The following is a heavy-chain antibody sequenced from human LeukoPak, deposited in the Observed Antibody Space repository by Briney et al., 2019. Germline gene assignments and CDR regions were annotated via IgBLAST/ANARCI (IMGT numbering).Heavy chain of an antibody. D-gene: IGHD2-15*01. V-gene: IGHV1-2*02. Sequence: ASVKVSCKASGYTFTGYYIHWVRQAPGQGLEWMGWIYPHSGGTDYAQKFQGRVAMTRGTSISTAYMELSRLRADNTAVYYCARSWRFCSGDSCYPIDYWGQGTLVTVSS. CDR3: ARSWRFCSGDSCYPIDY. CDR2: IYPHSGGT. CDR1: GYTFTGYY. J-gene: IGHJ4*02.